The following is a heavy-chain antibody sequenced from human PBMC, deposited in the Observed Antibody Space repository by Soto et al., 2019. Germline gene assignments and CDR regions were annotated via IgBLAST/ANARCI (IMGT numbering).Heavy chain of an antibody. CDR3: ARELEPSRNWFDP. CDR1: GFTFSSYG. D-gene: IGHD1-1*01. V-gene: IGHV3-33*01. Sequence: GGSLRLSCAASGFTFSSYGMHWVRQAPGKGLEWVAVIWYDGSNKYYADSVKGRFTISRDNSKNTLYLQMNSLRAEDTAVYYCARELEPSRNWFDPWGQGTLVTVSS. CDR2: IWYDGSNK. J-gene: IGHJ5*02.